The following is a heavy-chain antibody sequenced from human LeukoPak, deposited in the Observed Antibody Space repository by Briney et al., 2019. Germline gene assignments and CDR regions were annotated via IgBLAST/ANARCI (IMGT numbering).Heavy chain of an antibody. Sequence: ASVKVSCKASGYTFTGYYMHWVRQAPGQGHEWMGWINPNSGGTNYAQKFQGRVTMTRDTSISTAYMELSRLRSDDTAVYYCARGLGYCSGGSCSWGQGTLVTVSS. CDR3: ARGLGYCSGGSCS. CDR1: GYTFTGYY. J-gene: IGHJ4*02. CDR2: INPNSGGT. D-gene: IGHD2-15*01. V-gene: IGHV1-2*02.